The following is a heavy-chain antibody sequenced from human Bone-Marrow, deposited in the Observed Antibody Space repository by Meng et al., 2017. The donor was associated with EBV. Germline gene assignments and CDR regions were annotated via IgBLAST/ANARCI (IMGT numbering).Heavy chain of an antibody. CDR3: ARGLGGHYPTMEY. CDR2: IHHSGTT. J-gene: IGHJ4*02. D-gene: IGHD3-22*01. V-gene: IGHV4-4*02. Sequence: QGHRHGPGPGLVKPSGTRSRPAAGSVSYMDGSDWWTWVRQAPGKGLDWIGEIHHSGTTNCNPSLESLVTISIDKSDNQFFLKLTSVTAADTAVYYCARGLGGHYPTMEYWGQGTLVTVSS. CDR1: VSYMDGSDW.